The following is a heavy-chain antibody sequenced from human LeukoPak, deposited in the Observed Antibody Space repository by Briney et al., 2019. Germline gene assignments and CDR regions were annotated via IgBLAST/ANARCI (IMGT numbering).Heavy chain of an antibody. CDR1: GYSFTNSW. D-gene: IGHD3-9*01. J-gene: IGHJ4*02. Sequence: GESLKISCKGFGYSFTNSWIGWGRQMPGKGLEWMGTIYPGDSDTRYRPSFRGQVTISADKSISTAYLQWSSLKTSDTAMYYCARLGLESYGNAGYYYLDYWGQGALVTVSS. CDR3: ARLGLESYGNAGYYYLDY. CDR2: IYPGDSDT. V-gene: IGHV5-51*01.